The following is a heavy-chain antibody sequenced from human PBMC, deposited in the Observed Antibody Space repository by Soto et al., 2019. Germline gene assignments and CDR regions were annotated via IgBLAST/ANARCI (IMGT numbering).Heavy chain of an antibody. Sequence: QLQLQESGPGLVKPSETLSLSCTASGGSISSRTHYWGWTRPPPGKGLEGIGSIFYSGSTYYTPSHESRVTLSLHTSKTKSSLKPSSVTAADTAGYYCARCDYGYGMDVWGQGTTVTVSS. CDR2: IFYSGST. D-gene: IGHD4-17*01. V-gene: IGHV4-39*01. J-gene: IGHJ6*02. CDR1: GGSISSRTHY. CDR3: ARCDYGYGMDV.